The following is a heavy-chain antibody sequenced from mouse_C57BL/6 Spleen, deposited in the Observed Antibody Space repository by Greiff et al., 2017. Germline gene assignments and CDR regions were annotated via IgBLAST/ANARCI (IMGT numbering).Heavy chain of an antibody. CDR3: TKGDYYGSSYDWYFDV. Sequence: QVQLQQSGAELVRPGASVTLSCKASGYSFTDYDMHWVKQTPVHGLEWIGAIDPETGGTAYTQKFKGKAILTADKSSSTAYMEHSSLKSEDSAVYYCTKGDYYGSSYDWYFDVWGTGTTVTVSS. CDR1: GYSFTDYD. J-gene: IGHJ1*03. D-gene: IGHD1-1*01. CDR2: IDPETGGT. V-gene: IGHV1-15*01.